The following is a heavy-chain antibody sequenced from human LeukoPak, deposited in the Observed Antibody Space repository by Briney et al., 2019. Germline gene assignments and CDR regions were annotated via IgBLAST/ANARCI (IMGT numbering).Heavy chain of an antibody. CDR3: ARDDKGFWGLTHVKIGWYYYGMDV. J-gene: IGHJ6*02. V-gene: IGHV3-48*02. CDR1: GFTFSSYS. Sequence: PGGSLRLSCAASGFTFSSYSMNWVRQAPGKGLEWVSYISSSSSTIYYADSVKGRFTISRDNAKNSLYLQMNSLRDEDTAVYYCARDDKGFWGLTHVKIGWYYYGMDVWGQGTTVTVSS. CDR2: ISSSSSTI. D-gene: IGHD3-16*01.